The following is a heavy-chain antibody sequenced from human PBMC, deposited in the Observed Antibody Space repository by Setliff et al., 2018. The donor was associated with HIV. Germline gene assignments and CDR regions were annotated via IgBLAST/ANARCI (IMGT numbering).Heavy chain of an antibody. J-gene: IGHJ6*03. Sequence: SETLSLTCSVSGGSISSYYWNWVRQPPGKGLEWIAYKHTSGSTNYNPSLKSRVIISVDTSKNQFSLRLSSVTAADTAIYYCARGVNSGTYWGYYYYMDVWGKGTTVTVSS. CDR1: GGSISSYY. D-gene: IGHD1-26*01. CDR3: ARGVNSGTYWGYYYYMDV. CDR2: KHTSGST. V-gene: IGHV4-4*08.